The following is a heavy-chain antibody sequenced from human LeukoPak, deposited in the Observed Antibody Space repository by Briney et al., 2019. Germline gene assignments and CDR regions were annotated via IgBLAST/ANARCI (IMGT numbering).Heavy chain of an antibody. CDR3: ARVKGVVTAILDY. CDR1: GASISSCY. CDR2: IYYSGST. V-gene: IGHV4-59*01. J-gene: IGHJ4*02. D-gene: IGHD2-21*02. Sequence: MTSETLSLTCCVSGASISSCYWSWIRQPPGKGLEWIGYIYYSGSTNYNPSLKSRVTFSVDTSKNQFSLKLISVTAADTAVYYCARVKGVVTAILDYWGQGTLVTVSS.